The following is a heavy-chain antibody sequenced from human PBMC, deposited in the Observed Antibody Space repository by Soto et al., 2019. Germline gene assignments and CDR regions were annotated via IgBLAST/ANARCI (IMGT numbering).Heavy chain of an antibody. CDR3: AKDVGQQLVLNYGMDV. V-gene: IGHV3-30*18. CDR1: GFTFRSFG. CDR2: VSYDGNHK. D-gene: IGHD6-13*01. Sequence: QVQLVESGGGVIQPGTSLSLSCGSSGFTFRSFGMYWVRQAPGKGLEWVAVVSYDGNHKYYADSVKGRFAVSRDTAKNMLYLQMNSLRGEDTAVYYCAKDVGQQLVLNYGMDVWGQATTVTVSS. J-gene: IGHJ6*02.